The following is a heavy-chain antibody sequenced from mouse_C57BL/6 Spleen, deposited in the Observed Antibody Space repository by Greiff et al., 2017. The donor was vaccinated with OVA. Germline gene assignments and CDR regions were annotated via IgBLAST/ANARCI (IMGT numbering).Heavy chain of an antibody. Sequence: EVKLQQSGPGLVKPSQSLSLTCSVTGYSITSGYYWNWIRQFPGNKLEWMGYISYDGSNNYNPSLKNRISITRDTSKNQFFLKLNSVTTEDTATYYCARKLIYWGQGTTLTVSS. CDR1: GYSITSGYY. V-gene: IGHV3-6*01. CDR3: ARKLIY. D-gene: IGHD1-1*01. J-gene: IGHJ2*01. CDR2: ISYDGSN.